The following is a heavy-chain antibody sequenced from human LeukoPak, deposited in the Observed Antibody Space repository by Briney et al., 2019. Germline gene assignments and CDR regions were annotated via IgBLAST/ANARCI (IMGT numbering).Heavy chain of an antibody. D-gene: IGHD3-10*01. V-gene: IGHV4-59*12. CDR3: ARVIYYGSGSYYNDYFDY. Sequence: PSEILSLTCTVSGGSISSFYWNWIRQPPGKGLECIGYIYCSGSINYSPSLKSRVTVSVDTSKNRFSLKLSSVTAADTAVYYCARVIYYGSGSYYNDYFDYWGQGTLVTVSS. J-gene: IGHJ4*02. CDR1: GGSISSFY. CDR2: IYCSGSI.